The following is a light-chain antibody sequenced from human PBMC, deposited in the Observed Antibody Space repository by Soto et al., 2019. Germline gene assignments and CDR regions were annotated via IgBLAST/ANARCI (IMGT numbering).Light chain of an antibody. CDR1: QSIRTK. Sequence: EIVLTQSPGTLSLSPGERATLSCRAIQSIRTKLAWYQQKAGQAPRLLIYGASTRATGIPDRFSGSGSGTEFTLTISSLQSEDFAVYYCQQRSNWPITFGQGTRLEIK. CDR2: GAS. CDR3: QQRSNWPIT. V-gene: IGKV3-15*01. J-gene: IGKJ5*01.